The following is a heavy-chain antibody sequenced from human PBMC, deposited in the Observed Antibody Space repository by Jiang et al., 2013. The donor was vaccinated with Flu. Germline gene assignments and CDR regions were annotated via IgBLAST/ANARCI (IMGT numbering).Heavy chain of an antibody. CDR3: ARHKEQHLSWFDP. D-gene: IGHD6-13*01. Sequence: GLVKPSGTLSLTCAVSGGSISSSNWWSWVRQPPGKGLEWIGEIYHSGSTNYNPSLKSRVTISVDTSKNQFSLKLTSVTAADTAMYYCARHKEQHLSWFDPWGQGTLVTVSS. CDR2: IYHSGST. V-gene: IGHV4-4*02. CDR1: GGSISSSNW. J-gene: IGHJ5*02.